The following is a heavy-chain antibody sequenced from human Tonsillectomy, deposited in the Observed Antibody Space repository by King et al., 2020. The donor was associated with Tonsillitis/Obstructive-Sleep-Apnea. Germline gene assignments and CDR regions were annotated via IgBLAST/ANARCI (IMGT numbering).Heavy chain of an antibody. Sequence: TLKESGTTLVKPTKTLTLTCTFSGFSLGTSGVGVGWIRQPPGKALEWLALIYWDDNKRYSPSLKSRLTITKDTSKNQVVLTMTNMDPVDTATYYCAHLGYCSGGSCYSFDYWGQGTLVTVSS. J-gene: IGHJ4*02. CDR2: IYWDDNK. CDR3: AHLGYCSGGSCYSFDY. D-gene: IGHD2-15*01. CDR1: GFSLGTSGVG. V-gene: IGHV2-5*02.